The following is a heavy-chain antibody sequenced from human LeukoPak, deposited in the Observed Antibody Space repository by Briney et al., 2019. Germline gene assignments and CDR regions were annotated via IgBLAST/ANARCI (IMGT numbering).Heavy chain of an antibody. D-gene: IGHD3-10*01. V-gene: IGHV4-34*01. CDR1: GGSFSGYY. CDR3: ARGSRYYGSGSYPIKRRCYFDY. Sequence: PSETLSLTCAVYGGSFSGYYWSWIRQPPGKGLEWIGEINHSGSTNYNPSLTSRVTISVDTSKNQFSLKLSSVTAADTAVYYCARGSRYYGSGSYPIKRRCYFDYWGQGTLVTVSS. CDR2: INHSGST. J-gene: IGHJ4*02.